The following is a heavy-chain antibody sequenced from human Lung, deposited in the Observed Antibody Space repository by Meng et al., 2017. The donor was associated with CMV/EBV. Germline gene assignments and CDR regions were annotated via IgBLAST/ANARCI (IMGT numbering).Heavy chain of an antibody. D-gene: IGHD5-24*01. CDR1: GFTFSSYE. CDR2: ISSSGSTI. V-gene: IGHV3-48*03. Sequence: GGSLRLXCAASGFTFSSYEMNWVRQAPGKGLEWVSYISSSGSTIYYADAVKGRFTISRDNAKNSLYLQMNSLRAEDTAVYYCARERGRDGYNSGWGMAYWGPGTXVNVSS. J-gene: IGHJ4*02. CDR3: ARERGRDGYNSGWGMAY.